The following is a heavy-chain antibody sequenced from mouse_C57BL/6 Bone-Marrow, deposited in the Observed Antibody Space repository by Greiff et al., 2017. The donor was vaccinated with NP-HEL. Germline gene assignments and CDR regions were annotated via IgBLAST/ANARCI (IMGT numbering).Heavy chain of an antibody. CDR1: GYTFTSYW. D-gene: IGHD2-3*01. CDR2: IHPSDSDT. J-gene: IGHJ2*01. Sequence: VQLQQPGAELVKPGASVPVSCTASGYTFTSYWMHWVKQRPGQGLEWIGRIHPSDSDTNYNQKFKGKATLTVDKSSSTAYMQLSSLTSEDSAVYYCAFFDGYYGSHWGQGTTLTVSS. CDR3: AFFDGYYGSH. V-gene: IGHV1-74*01.